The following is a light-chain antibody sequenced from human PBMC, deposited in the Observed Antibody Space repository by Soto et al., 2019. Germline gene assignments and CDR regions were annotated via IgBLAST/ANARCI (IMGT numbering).Light chain of an antibody. Sequence: QSVLTQPPSVSXAPGQXVTXXCTGSSSNIGAGHVVHWYQQFPGRAPNLLIYGSSNRPSGVPDRFSGSKSGTSASLAITGLQAEDEADYYCQSYDNTLSASVFGGGTKLTVL. CDR3: QSYDNTLSASV. J-gene: IGLJ2*01. CDR2: GSS. V-gene: IGLV1-40*01. CDR1: SSNIGAGHV.